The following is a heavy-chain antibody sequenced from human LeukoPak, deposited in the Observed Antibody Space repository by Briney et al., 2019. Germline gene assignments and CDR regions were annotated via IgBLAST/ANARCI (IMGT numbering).Heavy chain of an antibody. CDR2: INPNSGGT. V-gene: IGHV1-2*02. CDR1: GYAFTGYY. CDR3: ARDLDDIVVVVAAQN. J-gene: IGHJ4*02. D-gene: IGHD2-15*01. Sequence: ASVKVSCKASGYAFTGYYMHWVRQAPGQGLEWMGWINPNSGGTNYAQKFQGRVTMTRDTSISTAYMELSRLRSDDTAVYYCARDLDDIVVVVAAQNWGQGTLVTVSS.